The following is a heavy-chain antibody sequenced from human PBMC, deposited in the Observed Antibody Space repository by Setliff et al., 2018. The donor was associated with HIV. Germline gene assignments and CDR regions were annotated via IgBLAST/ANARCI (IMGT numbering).Heavy chain of an antibody. CDR1: GGSFSGYY. CDR2: INHSGST. CDR3: ARVGYSRTSYAMDV. V-gene: IGHV4-34*01. D-gene: IGHD5-12*01. Sequence: TSETLSLTCAVYGGSFSGYYWSWIRQPPGKGLEWIGEINHSGSTNYNPSLKSRVTISVDTSKNQFSLKLSSVTAADTAVYYCARVGYSRTSYAMDVWGQGTTVTVSS. J-gene: IGHJ6*02.